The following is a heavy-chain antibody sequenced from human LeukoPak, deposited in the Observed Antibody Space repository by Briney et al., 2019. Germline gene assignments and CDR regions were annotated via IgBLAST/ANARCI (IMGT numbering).Heavy chain of an antibody. CDR1: GYTFTGYY. CDR3: ARDLQYTYYYDSSGPAAFDI. CDR2: INPNSGGT. V-gene: IGHV1-2*06. D-gene: IGHD3-22*01. J-gene: IGHJ3*02. Sequence: ASVKLSCKASGYTFTGYYMHWVRQAPGQGLEWMGRINPNSGGTNYAQKFQGRVTMTRDTSISTAYMELSRLRSDDTAVYYCARDLQYTYYYDSSGPAAFDIWGQGTMVTVSS.